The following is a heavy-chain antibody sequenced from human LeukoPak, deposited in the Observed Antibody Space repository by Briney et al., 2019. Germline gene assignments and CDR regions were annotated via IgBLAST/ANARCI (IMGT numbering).Heavy chain of an antibody. J-gene: IGHJ4*02. Sequence: SETLSLTCTVSGGSVSSGSYYWSWIRQPPGKGLEWIGYIYYSGSTNYNPSLKSRVTISVDTSKNQFSLKLSSVTAADTAVYYCARVRNYDFWSGYSFDYWGQGTLVTVSS. CDR2: IYYSGST. CDR3: ARVRNYDFWSGYSFDY. V-gene: IGHV4-61*01. CDR1: GGSVSSGSYY. D-gene: IGHD3-3*01.